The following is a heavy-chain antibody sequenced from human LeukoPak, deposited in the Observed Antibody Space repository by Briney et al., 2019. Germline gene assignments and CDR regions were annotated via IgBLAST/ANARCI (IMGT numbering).Heavy chain of an antibody. D-gene: IGHD3-16*01. CDR1: GFTFTTYG. Sequence: GGSLRLSCAASGFTFTTYGMTWVRQAPGKGLEWVSAIGAGGSNTYYADSVKGRFTISRDNSENTLYLHMNSLRAEDTAVYYCARGGGLDVWGQGATVTVSS. CDR3: ARGGGLDV. CDR2: IGAGGSNT. J-gene: IGHJ6*02. V-gene: IGHV3-23*01.